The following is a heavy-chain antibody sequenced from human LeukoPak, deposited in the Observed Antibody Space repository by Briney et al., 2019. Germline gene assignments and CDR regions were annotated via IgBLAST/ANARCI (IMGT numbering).Heavy chain of an antibody. Sequence: ASVKVSCKASGYTFITYGVNWVRQAPGQGLEWMGWMSIFHGNTNSSQKFEGRVTITADKSTNTTYMEISSLTSDDTAVYCARDAQWEPRALDVWGQGTVVIVSS. J-gene: IGHJ3*01. CDR3: ARDAQWEPRALDV. V-gene: IGHV1-18*01. CDR2: MSIFHGNT. D-gene: IGHD1-26*01. CDR1: GYTFITYG.